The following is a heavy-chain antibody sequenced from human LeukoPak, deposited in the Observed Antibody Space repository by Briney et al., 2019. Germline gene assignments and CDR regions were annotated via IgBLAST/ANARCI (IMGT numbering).Heavy chain of an antibody. CDR2: IYYSGST. CDR1: GGSISSGDYY. J-gene: IGHJ5*02. CDR3: ARGGSYSSSWAGFDP. Sequence: PSETLCLTCTVSGGSISSGDYYWSWIRQPPGKGLEWIVYIYYSGSTYYNPSLKSLVTISVNTSKNQFSLKLSSVTAADTAVYYCARGGSYSSSWAGFDPWGQGTLVTVSS. D-gene: IGHD6-13*01. V-gene: IGHV4-30-4*01.